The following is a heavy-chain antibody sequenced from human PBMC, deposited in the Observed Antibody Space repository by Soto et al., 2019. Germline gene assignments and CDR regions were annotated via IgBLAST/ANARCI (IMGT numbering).Heavy chain of an antibody. J-gene: IGHJ4*02. D-gene: IGHD5-18*01. V-gene: IGHV1-3*01. CDR1: GYTFISYA. CDR3: ARDPGHSYGYN. CDR2: INAGNGNT. Sequence: ASVKVSCKASGYTFISYAMNWVPQAPGQRLEWMGWINAGNGNTKYSQKFQGRVTITRDTSASTGYMELSSLRSEDTAVYYCARDPGHSYGYNWGQGTLVTVSS.